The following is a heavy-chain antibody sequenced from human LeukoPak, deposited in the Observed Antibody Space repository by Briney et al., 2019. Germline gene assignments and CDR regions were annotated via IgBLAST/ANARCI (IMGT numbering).Heavy chain of an antibody. CDR1: GFTFSSYS. V-gene: IGHV3-48*01. Sequence: GGSLRLSCAASGFTFSSYSMNWVRQAPGKGLEWVSYISSSSSTIYYADSVKGRLTITRDNAKNSLYLQMNSLRAEDTAVYYCARSFGYSYGNFDYWGQGTLVTVSS. CDR2: ISSSSSTI. CDR3: ARSFGYSYGNFDY. J-gene: IGHJ4*02. D-gene: IGHD5-18*01.